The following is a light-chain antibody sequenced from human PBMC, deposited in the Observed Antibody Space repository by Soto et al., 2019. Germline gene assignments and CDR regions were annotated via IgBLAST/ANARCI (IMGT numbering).Light chain of an antibody. V-gene: IGKV3-20*01. CDR2: GAS. CDR3: QQYGSPPWT. Sequence: EIVLTQSPGTLSLSPGERATLSCRASQSVRSSYLAWYQQKPGQAPRPLIYGASSRAIGIPDRFSGSGSGTDFTLTISRLEPEDFAVYYCQQYGSPPWTFGQGTKVEIK. CDR1: QSVRSSY. J-gene: IGKJ1*01.